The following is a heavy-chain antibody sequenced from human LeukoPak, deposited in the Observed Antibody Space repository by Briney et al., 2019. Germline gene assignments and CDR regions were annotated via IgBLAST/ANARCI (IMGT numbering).Heavy chain of an antibody. Sequence: GGSLRLSCAASGFTFSSYEMNWVRQAPGKGLEWLSYISGSGETIYYADSQRGRFTVSRDNTRNSLYLEMNSLRAEDTAVYYCATHDFYYYGSGSYYGWGQGTLVTVSS. CDR1: GFTFSSYE. CDR3: ATHDFYYYGSGSYYG. V-gene: IGHV3-48*03. D-gene: IGHD3-10*01. J-gene: IGHJ4*02. CDR2: ISGSGETI.